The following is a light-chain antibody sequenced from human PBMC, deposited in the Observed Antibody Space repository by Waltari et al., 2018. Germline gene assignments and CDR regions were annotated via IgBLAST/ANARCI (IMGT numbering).Light chain of an antibody. CDR2: SNS. CDR1: SSNIWAGNA. V-gene: IGLV1-40*01. Sequence: QSVLTQPPSVSGAPGQRATTSCTGSSSNIWAGNAVHWYQQLPGTAPKLLIYSNSKRPSGVPDRFSGSKSGTSASLAITGLQAEDEADYYCQSYDSSLSGVVFGGGTKLTVL. J-gene: IGLJ2*01. CDR3: QSYDSSLSGVV.